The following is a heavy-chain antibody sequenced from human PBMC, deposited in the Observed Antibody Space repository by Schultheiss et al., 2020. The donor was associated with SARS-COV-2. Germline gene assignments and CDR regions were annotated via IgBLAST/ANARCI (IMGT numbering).Heavy chain of an antibody. J-gene: IGHJ6*02. CDR3: ARGGCSGGSCYYGMDV. D-gene: IGHD2-15*01. CDR2: IYYSGST. Sequence: SETLSLTCTVSGGSISSSSYYWGWIRQPPGKGLEWIGYIYYSGSTNYNPSLKSRVTISVDTSKNQFSLKLSSVTAADTAVYYCARGGCSGGSCYYGMDVWGQGTTVTVSS. CDR1: GGSISSSSYY. V-gene: IGHV4-61*05.